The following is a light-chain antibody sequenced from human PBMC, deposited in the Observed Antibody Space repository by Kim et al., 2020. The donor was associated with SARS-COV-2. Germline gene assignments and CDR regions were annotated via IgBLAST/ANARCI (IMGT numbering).Light chain of an antibody. J-gene: IGLJ1*01. V-gene: IGLV1-40*01. CDR1: SSNIGAGSD. Sequence: QSVLTQPPSVSGAPGQSVTISCTGSSSNIGAGSDVHWYQQVPGAAPKLLMFGNDKRPSGVPDRISGSKSGTSASLAITGLQAEDEADYYCQSYDSSLSVYVFGTGTKVTVL. CDR2: GND. CDR3: QSYDSSLSVYV.